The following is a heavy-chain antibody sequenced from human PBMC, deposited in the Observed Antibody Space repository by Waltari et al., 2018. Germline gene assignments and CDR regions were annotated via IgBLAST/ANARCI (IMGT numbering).Heavy chain of an antibody. J-gene: IGHJ4*02. CDR1: GFPPSSYW. V-gene: IGHV3-7*03. D-gene: IGHD3-22*01. CDR2: INLDGDVK. Sequence: EVQLVESGGALVQPGGSLSLSCTASGFPPSSYWMNWVRQAPGKGLEWVAIINLDGDVKHYVDSGKGRFTISRDNIKNSLYLQMNSLRAEDTAVYYCARGQGYLIDYWSQGTLVTVSS. CDR3: ARGQGYLIDY.